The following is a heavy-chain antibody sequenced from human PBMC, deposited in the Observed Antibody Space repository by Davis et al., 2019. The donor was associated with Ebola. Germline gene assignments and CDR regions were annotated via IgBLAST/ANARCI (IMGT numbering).Heavy chain of an antibody. CDR3: ARGWNYFFYYMDV. D-gene: IGHD1-1*01. CDR1: GFSISTYY. CDR2: INHSGNS. J-gene: IGHJ6*03. Sequence: MPSETLSLTCTVSGFSISTYYYIWIRQSPGEGLEWIGCINHSGNSNYNPSLKSRVIMSVDTSNNQFSLKLNSVTAADTAVYYCARGWNYFFYYMDVWGKGTTVTVSS. V-gene: IGHV4-59*01.